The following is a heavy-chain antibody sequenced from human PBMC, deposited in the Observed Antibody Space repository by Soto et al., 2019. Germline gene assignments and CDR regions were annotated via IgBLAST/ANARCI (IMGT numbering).Heavy chain of an antibody. V-gene: IGHV3-30-3*01. J-gene: IGHJ4*02. CDR1: GFTFSSYA. CDR2: ISYDGSNK. Sequence: QVQLVESGGGVVQPGRSLRLSCAASGFTFSSYAMHWVRQAPGKGLEWVAVISYDGSNKYYADSVKGRFTVSRDNSKNTLYLQMNSLRAEDTAVYYCADLRDFDYWGKGTLVTVSS. CDR3: ADLRDFDY.